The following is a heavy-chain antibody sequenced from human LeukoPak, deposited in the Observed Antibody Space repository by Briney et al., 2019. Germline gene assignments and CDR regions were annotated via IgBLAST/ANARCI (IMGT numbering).Heavy chain of an antibody. CDR2: VYSEGAT. V-gene: IGHV3-66*02. CDR3: VRDRAGGRAWVEFDS. J-gene: IGHJ5*01. CDR1: GFRVTSYA. D-gene: IGHD3-16*01. Sequence: PGGSVSLLCVVSGFRVTSYAVSGLRHARGKAPECLSLVYSEGATHYADSVQGRFITSRDISKNTLYLQMSNLGIEDTGGYSCVRDRAGGRAWVEFDSWGQATVVTVPS.